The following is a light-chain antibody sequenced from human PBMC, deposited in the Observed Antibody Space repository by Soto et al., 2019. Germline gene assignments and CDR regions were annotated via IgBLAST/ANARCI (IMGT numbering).Light chain of an antibody. CDR2: GAS. J-gene: IGKJ5*01. CDR3: QQRSNWLSIT. CDR1: QSVSSN. Sequence: EIVMTHSPATLSVSPGERATLSCRASQSVSSNLAWYQQKPGQAPRLLIYGASTRATGIPARFSGSGSGTEFTLTISSLQSEDFAVYYCQQRSNWLSITFGQGTRLEIK. V-gene: IGKV3-15*01.